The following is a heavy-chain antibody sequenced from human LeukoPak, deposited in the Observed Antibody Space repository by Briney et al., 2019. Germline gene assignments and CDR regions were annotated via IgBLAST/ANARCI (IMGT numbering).Heavy chain of an antibody. V-gene: IGHV3-23*01. CDR2: ISGSGGST. D-gene: IGHD2-2*01. J-gene: IGHJ4*02. CDR3: ARNDCSSTNCYDPQHRPNDY. CDR1: GFTFSSYD. Sequence: GGSLTLSCTASGFTFSSYDMTWIRQAPGKGLEWVSGISGSGGSTYYAYFEKGRSTISRNYSNNTMFKQRNVPTADATAVYYFARNDCSSTNCYDPQHRPNDYWGKGTLVTVS.